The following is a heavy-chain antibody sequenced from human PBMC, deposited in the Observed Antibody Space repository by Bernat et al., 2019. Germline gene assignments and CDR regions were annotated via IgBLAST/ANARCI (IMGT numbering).Heavy chain of an antibody. CDR1: GGSIGSGGYS. D-gene: IGHD3-22*01. V-gene: IGHV4-30-2*01. CDR2: IYHSGST. J-gene: IGHJ4*02. CDR3: ARGEYYDSSGYPSFGY. Sequence: QLQLQESGSGLVKPSQTLSLTCAFSGGSIGSGGYSWIWIRQPPGKGPEWIGYIYHSGSTYYNPSLKSRVTISVDRSKNQFYLKLSSVTAADTAVYYWARGEYYDSSGYPSFGYWGQGTLVTVSS.